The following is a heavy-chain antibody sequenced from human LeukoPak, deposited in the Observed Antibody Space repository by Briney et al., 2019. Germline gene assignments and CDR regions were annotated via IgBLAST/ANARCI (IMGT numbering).Heavy chain of an antibody. CDR1: GFTVSSNY. V-gene: IGHV3-53*01. Sequence: GGSLRLSCAASGFTVSSNYMSWVRQAPGKGLEWVSVIYSGGSTYYADSVKGRFTISRDNSKNTLYLQMNSLRAEDTAVYYCARGGEYSSSSSPDYWGQGTLVTVSS. CDR3: ARGGEYSSSSSPDY. J-gene: IGHJ4*02. CDR2: IYSGGST. D-gene: IGHD6-6*01.